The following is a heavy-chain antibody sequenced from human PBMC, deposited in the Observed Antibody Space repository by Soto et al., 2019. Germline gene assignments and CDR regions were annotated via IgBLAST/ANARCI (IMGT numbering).Heavy chain of an antibody. CDR1: GFNFSSYG. CDR2: TWYDGSNK. D-gene: IGHD2-8*02. Sequence: QVQLVESGGGVVQPGRSLRLSCAASGFNFSSYGMHWVRQAPGKGLEWVAVTWYDGSNKYYADSVKGRFTISRDNSKSTLYLQMNSLRAEDTAVYYCAREDTTLVGNAFYVWGQGTTVTVSS. CDR3: AREDTTLVGNAFYV. J-gene: IGHJ3*01. V-gene: IGHV3-33*01.